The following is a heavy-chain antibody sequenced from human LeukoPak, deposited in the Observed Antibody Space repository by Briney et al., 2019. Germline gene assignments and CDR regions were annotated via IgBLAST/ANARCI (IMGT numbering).Heavy chain of an antibody. CDR1: GYTFTSYG. CDR3: ARQPPYSGSYYDAFDI. Sequence: KVSCKASGYTFTSYGISWVRQAPGQGLEWMGIIYPGDSDTRYSPSFQGQVTISADKSISTAYLQWSSLKASDTAMYYCARQPPYSGSYYDAFDIWGQGTMVTVSS. J-gene: IGHJ3*02. D-gene: IGHD1-26*01. CDR2: IYPGDSDT. V-gene: IGHV5-51*01.